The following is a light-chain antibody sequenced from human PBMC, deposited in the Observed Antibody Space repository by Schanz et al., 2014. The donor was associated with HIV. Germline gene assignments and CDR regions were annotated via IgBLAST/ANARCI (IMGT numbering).Light chain of an antibody. CDR1: SSDVGGSNY. CDR2: EVS. V-gene: IGLV2-14*01. CDR3: SSYAGSYV. Sequence: QSALTQPASVSGSPGQSITISCTGTSSDVGGSNYVSWYQQHPGKAPKLMIFEVSKRPSGISDRFSGSKSGNTASLTISGLQSEDEADYYCSSYAGSYVFGTGTKLTVL. J-gene: IGLJ1*01.